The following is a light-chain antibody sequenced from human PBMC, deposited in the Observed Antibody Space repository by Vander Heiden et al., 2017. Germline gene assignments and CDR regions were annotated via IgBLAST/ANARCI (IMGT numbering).Light chain of an antibody. CDR1: QSISSY. Sequence: DIQMTQSPSSLSASVGDRVTITCRASQSISSYLNWYQQKPGKAPKLLIYAASSLQRGVPSRFSGSGSGTDFTLTISRRQPEDFAKYYCQQRDSTPFTVGHGTKVDIK. J-gene: IGKJ3*01. CDR2: AAS. V-gene: IGKV1-39*01. CDR3: QQRDSTPFT.